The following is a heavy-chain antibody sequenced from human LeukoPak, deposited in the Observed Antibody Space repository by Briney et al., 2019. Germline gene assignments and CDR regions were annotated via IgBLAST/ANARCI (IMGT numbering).Heavy chain of an antibody. CDR3: AKDPSPYGDYSY. V-gene: IGHV3-23*01. CDR2: ISGSGGST. CDR1: GFTFSSYA. Sequence: PAGGSLRLSCAASGFTFSSYAMSWVRQAPGKGLEWVSAISGSGGSTYYADSVKGRFTISRDNSKNTLYLQMNSLRAEDTAVYYCAKDPSPYGDYSYWGQGTLVTVSS. J-gene: IGHJ4*02. D-gene: IGHD4-17*01.